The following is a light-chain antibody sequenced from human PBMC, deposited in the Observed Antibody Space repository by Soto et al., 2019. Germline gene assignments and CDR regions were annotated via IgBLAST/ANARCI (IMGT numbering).Light chain of an antibody. CDR2: KAS. V-gene: IGKV1-5*03. Sequence: DIQMTQSPSTLSASVGDRVTITCRASQSVSTWLAWYQQKPGKAPKLLIYKASNLESGVPSRFTGSGSGTKFTLTISSLQPDDFATYYCQQYNSWTFGQGTKVEIK. CDR1: QSVSTW. CDR3: QQYNSWT. J-gene: IGKJ1*01.